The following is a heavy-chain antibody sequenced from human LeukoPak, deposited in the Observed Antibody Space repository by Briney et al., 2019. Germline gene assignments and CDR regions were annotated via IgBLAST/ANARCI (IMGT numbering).Heavy chain of an antibody. CDR2: INTNTGSA. V-gene: IGHV7-4-1*02. D-gene: IGHD5-18*01. Sequence: GASVKVSCKASGYTFTNYAMNWVRQAPGQGLVWMGWINTNTGSATYDPAFTGRFVLSLDTSVTTAYLQISSLKAEDTAVYYCARRGVFGYSHDLWGRGTLVTVSS. CDR1: GYTFTNYA. CDR3: ARRGVFGYSHDL. J-gene: IGHJ2*01.